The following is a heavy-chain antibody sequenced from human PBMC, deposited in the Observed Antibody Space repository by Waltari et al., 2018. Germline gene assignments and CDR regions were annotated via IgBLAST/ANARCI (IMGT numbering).Heavy chain of an antibody. J-gene: IGHJ6*02. Sequence: EVQLLESGGGLVQPGGSLRLSCAASGFTFSSYAMSWVRQAPGKGLEWVSAISGSGGSTYYADSVKGRFTISRDNSKNTLYLQMNSLRAEDTAMYYCAKGSPSHYYDSIYYYYGMDVWGQGTTVTVSS. CDR3: AKGSPSHYYDSIYYYYGMDV. CDR2: ISGSGGST. D-gene: IGHD3-22*01. V-gene: IGHV3-23*01. CDR1: GFTFSSYA.